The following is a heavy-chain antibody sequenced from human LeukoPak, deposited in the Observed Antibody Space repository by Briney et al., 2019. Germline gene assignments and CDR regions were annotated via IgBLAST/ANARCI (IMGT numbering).Heavy chain of an antibody. CDR1: GFTFTNAW. J-gene: IGHJ5*02. CDR3: SAVIAAGGLNWCDP. D-gene: IGHD6-13*01. Sequence: KPGGSLRLSCAASGFTFTNAWMSWVRQAPGKGLEWVGRIKSKSDGGTTDYAAPVKGRFTISRDDSKSTLYLQMNSLKTEDTAVYYCSAVIAAGGLNWCDPWGQGTLVTVSS. CDR2: IKSKSDGGTT. V-gene: IGHV3-15*01.